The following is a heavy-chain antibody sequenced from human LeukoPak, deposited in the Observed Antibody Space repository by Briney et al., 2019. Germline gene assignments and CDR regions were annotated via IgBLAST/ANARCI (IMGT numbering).Heavy chain of an antibody. D-gene: IGHD2-21*02. J-gene: IGHJ5*02. Sequence: SETLSLTCAVYGGSFSGYYWSWIRRPPGKGLEWIGEINHSGSTNYNPSLKSRVTISVDTSKNQFSLKLSSVTAADTAVYYCARRLLSPSDWFDPWGQGTLVTVSS. CDR1: GGSFSGYY. CDR3: ARRLLSPSDWFDP. V-gene: IGHV4-34*01. CDR2: INHSGST.